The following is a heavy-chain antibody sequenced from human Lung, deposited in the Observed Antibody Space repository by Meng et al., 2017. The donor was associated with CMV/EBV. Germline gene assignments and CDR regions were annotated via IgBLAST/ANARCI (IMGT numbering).Heavy chain of an antibody. Sequence: SCAASAFTVSSNYMSWVRQAPGKGLEWVSVIYSGGITYYAGSVKGRFTISRDNSKNTLYLQMNSLRAEDTAVYYCARGGGGGDLLYYYYGMDVWGQGXTVTV. J-gene: IGHJ6*02. CDR1: AFTVSSNY. CDR2: IYSGGIT. CDR3: ARGGGGGDLLYYYYGMDV. V-gene: IGHV3-53*01. D-gene: IGHD2-21*02.